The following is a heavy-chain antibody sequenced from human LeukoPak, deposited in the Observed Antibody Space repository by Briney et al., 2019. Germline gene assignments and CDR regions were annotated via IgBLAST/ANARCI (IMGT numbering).Heavy chain of an antibody. CDR1: GYTFTNYY. Sequence: VSVKVSCKASGYTFTNYYMHWVRQAPGQGLEWMGIIKPSGGATSYAQKFQGRVTMTRDTSTNTVYMDLSSLTSEDTAVYYCAKDRSDTSGWSCFDYWGQGTLVTVSS. V-gene: IGHV1-46*01. J-gene: IGHJ4*02. CDR3: AKDRSDTSGWSCFDY. CDR2: IKPSGGAT. D-gene: IGHD6-19*01.